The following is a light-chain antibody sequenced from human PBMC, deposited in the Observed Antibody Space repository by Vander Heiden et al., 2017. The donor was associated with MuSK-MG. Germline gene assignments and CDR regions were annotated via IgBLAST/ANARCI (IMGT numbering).Light chain of an antibody. CDR2: DVS. J-gene: IGLJ2*01. Sequence: QSALTQPASVSGSPGQSITISCTGTSSDVGGYNYVSWYQQHPGKAPKLMIYDVSSRPSGVSNRFSGSKSGNTASLTISGLQAEDEAAYYCSSYTSSSTLLFGGGTKLTVL. V-gene: IGLV2-14*03. CDR3: SSYTSSSTLL. CDR1: SSDVGGYNY.